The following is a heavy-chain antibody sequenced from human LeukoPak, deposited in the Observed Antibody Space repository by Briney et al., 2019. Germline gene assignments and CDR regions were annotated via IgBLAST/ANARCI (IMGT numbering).Heavy chain of an antibody. Sequence: PSETLSLTCIVSGGSISSSSYYWGWIRQPPGKGLEWIGSIYYSGSTYYNPSLKSRVTISVDTSKNQFSLKLSSVTAADTAVYYCARAALGSGSYRYWGRGTLVTVSS. CDR1: GGSISSSSYY. CDR2: IYYSGST. V-gene: IGHV4-39*01. J-gene: IGHJ4*02. D-gene: IGHD3-10*01. CDR3: ARAALGSGSYRY.